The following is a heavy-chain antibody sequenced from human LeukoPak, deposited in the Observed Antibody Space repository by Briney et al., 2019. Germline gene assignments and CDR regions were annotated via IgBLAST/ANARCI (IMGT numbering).Heavy chain of an antibody. CDR3: ARTIAVAGHFDY. V-gene: IGHV1-2*02. CDR1: GYTFTGYY. D-gene: IGHD6-19*01. J-gene: IGHJ4*02. CDR2: INPNSGGT. Sequence: ASLKVSCEASGYTFTGYYMHWVRQAPGQGLERMGSINPNSGGTNYAQKFQGRVTMTRDTSISTAYMELSRLRSDDTAVYYCARTIAVAGHFDYWGQGTLVTVSS.